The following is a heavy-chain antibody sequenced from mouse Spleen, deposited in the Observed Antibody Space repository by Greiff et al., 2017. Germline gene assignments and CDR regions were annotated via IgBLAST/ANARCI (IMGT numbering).Heavy chain of an antibody. Sequence: QVQLKESGAELARPGASVKLSCKASGYTFTSYGISWVKQRTGQGLEWIGEIYPRSGNTYYNEKFKGKATLTADKSSSTAYMELRSLTSEDSAVYFCARGGTMNYFDYWGQGTTLTVSS. D-gene: IGHD2-4*01. CDR2: IYPRSGNT. J-gene: IGHJ2*01. CDR1: GYTFTSYG. CDR3: ARGGTMNYFDY. V-gene: IGHV1-81*01.